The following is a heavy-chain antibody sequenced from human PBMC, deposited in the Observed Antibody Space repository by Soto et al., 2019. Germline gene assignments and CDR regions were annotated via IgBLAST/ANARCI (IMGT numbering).Heavy chain of an antibody. CDR1: GFTFSNYD. D-gene: IGHD3-22*01. CDR3: AKHARSRYYYDTTGYYRDY. V-gene: IGHV3-30*18. J-gene: IGHJ4*02. Sequence: GGSLRLSCAASGFTFSNYDMHWVRQAPGKGLEWVALMSYDGGNKYYADSVKGRFTISRDNSKNTLYLQMNSLRAEDTAVYYCAKHARSRYYYDTTGYYRDYWGQGTLVTVSS. CDR2: MSYDGGNK.